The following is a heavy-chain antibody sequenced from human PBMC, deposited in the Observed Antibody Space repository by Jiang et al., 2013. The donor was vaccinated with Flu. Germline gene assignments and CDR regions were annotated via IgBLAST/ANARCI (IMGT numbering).Heavy chain of an antibody. Sequence: GSGLVKPSETLSLTCTVSGDSVSSSSYYWSWIRQPPGKGLEWIGYIYNTGSTNYNPSLKSRVTISVDTSKNQFSLKLSSVTAADTAVYYCARYFDHWGQGTLVTVSS. CDR1: GDSVSSSSYY. J-gene: IGHJ4*02. V-gene: IGHV4-61*01. CDR3: ARYFDH. CDR2: IYNTGST.